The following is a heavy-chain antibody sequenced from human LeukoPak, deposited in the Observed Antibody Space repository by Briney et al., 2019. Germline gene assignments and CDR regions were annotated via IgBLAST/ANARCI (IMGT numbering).Heavy chain of an antibody. Sequence: GASVKVSCKASGYTFTSYVMNWVRQAPGQGLEWMGWINTNTGNPTYAQGFTGRFAFSLDTSVSTAYLQISSLKAEDTAVYYCARSFIVVVPAAPFDPWGQGTLVTVSS. J-gene: IGHJ5*02. V-gene: IGHV7-4-1*02. CDR3: ARSFIVVVPAAPFDP. CDR1: GYTFTSYV. CDR2: INTNTGNP. D-gene: IGHD2-2*01.